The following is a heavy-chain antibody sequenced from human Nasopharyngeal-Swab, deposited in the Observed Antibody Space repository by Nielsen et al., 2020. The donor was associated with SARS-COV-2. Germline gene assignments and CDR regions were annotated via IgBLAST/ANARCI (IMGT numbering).Heavy chain of an antibody. CDR2: IIPIFGTA. J-gene: IGHJ4*02. V-gene: IGHV1-69*01. D-gene: IGHD2-21*01. CDR3: ARSLSPDCGGDCYYFDY. Sequence: WVRQAPGQGLEWMGGIIPIFGTANYAQKFQGRVTITADESTSTAYVELSSLRSEDTAVYYCARSLSPDCGGDCYYFDYWGQGTLVTVSS.